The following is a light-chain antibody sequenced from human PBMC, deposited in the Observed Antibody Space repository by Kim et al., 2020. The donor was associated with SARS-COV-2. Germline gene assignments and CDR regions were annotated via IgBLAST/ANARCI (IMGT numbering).Light chain of an antibody. CDR1: QSVLFTSHNKNS. Sequence: ATINCQSSQSVLFTSHNKNSLAWYQQKPGQPPNLLISWASTRESGVPDRFSGSGSGTDFTLTISSLQAEDVAVYYCQQYYTTSLVFGGGTKVDIK. V-gene: IGKV4-1*01. CDR2: WAS. CDR3: QQYYTTSLV. J-gene: IGKJ4*01.